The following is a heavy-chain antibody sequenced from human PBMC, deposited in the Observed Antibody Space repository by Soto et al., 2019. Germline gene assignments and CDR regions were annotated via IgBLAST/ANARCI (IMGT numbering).Heavy chain of an antibody. D-gene: IGHD3-10*01. CDR1: GASFSGYY. J-gene: IGHJ4*02. CDR3: ARGGRGYYGSGSYPYYFDF. Sequence: QVQLQQWGAGLLKPSETLSLTCAVYGASFSGYYWTWIRQPPGKGLEWIGEINHSGSTNYNPSLKSRVTISLDTSKNQFSLNLSSVTAADTAVYYCARGGRGYYGSGSYPYYFDFCGQGTLVTVSS. V-gene: IGHV4-34*01. CDR2: INHSGST.